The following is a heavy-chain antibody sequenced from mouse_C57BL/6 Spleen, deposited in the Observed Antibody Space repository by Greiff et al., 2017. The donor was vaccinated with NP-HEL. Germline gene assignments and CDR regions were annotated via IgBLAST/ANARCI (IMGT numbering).Heavy chain of an antibody. Sequence: VMLVESGPELVKPGASVKISCKASGYAFSSSWMNWVKQRPGKGLEWIGRIYPGDGDTNYNGKFKGKATLTADKSSSTAYMQLSSLTSEDSAVYFCARWDYGSSPFDYWGQGTTLTVSS. CDR1: GYAFSSSW. D-gene: IGHD1-1*01. J-gene: IGHJ2*01. CDR2: IYPGDGDT. CDR3: ARWDYGSSPFDY. V-gene: IGHV1-82*01.